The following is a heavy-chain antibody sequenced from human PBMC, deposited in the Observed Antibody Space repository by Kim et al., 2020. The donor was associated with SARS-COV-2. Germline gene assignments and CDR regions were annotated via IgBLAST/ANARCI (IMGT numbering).Heavy chain of an antibody. CDR3: ASQGSSSWYGLDSYFDY. J-gene: IGHJ4*01. V-gene: IGHV4-59*08. Sequence: SETLSLTCTVSGASIASYYWSWIRQPPGKGLEWIGYSHYSGNTNQNPSLKSRLTISVDASRNQFSLALSSVTAADTAVYYCASQGSSSWYGLDSYFDYWG. CDR2: SHYSGNT. CDR1: GASIASYY. D-gene: IGHD6-13*01.